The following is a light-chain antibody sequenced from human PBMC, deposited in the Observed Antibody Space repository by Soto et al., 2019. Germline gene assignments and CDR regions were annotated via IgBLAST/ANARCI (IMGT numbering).Light chain of an antibody. CDR2: GAS. Sequence: EIVMTQSPATLSVSPGERATLSCRASQSVSSNLAWYQQKPGQAPRLLIYGASPRATGIPARFSGSGSGTEFTLTISSLQSEDFAVYYCQQYNNWPPLTFGGGTKGEIK. CDR3: QQYNNWPPLT. J-gene: IGKJ4*01. V-gene: IGKV3-15*01. CDR1: QSVSSN.